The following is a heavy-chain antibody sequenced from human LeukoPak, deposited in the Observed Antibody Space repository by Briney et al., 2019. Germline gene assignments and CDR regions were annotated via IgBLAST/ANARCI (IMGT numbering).Heavy chain of an antibody. Sequence: SETLSLTCTVSGGSISTYYWSWMLQPPGKGLEWIGYVYHSGSTNYNPSLKSRVTISVDTSKNQFSLKVSSLTAADTAVYYCARIGYSYRDDSWGQGTPVTVSS. CDR3: ARIGYSYRDDS. D-gene: IGHD5-18*01. V-gene: IGHV4-59*01. CDR2: VYHSGST. J-gene: IGHJ4*02. CDR1: GGSISTYY.